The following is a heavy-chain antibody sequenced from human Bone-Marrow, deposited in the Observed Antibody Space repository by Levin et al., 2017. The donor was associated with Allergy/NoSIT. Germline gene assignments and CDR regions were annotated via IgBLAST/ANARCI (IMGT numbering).Heavy chain of an antibody. CDR1: GFTFSSYG. V-gene: IGHV3-33*01. J-gene: IGHJ5*02. CDR3: ARAPIVVVPAASHPWFDP. Sequence: AGGSLRLSCAASGFTFSSYGMHWVRQAPGKGLEWVAVIWYDGSNKYYADSVKGRFTISRDNSKNTLYLQMNSLRAEDTAVYYCARAPIVVVPAASHPWFDPWGQGTLVTVSS. D-gene: IGHD2-2*01. CDR2: IWYDGSNK.